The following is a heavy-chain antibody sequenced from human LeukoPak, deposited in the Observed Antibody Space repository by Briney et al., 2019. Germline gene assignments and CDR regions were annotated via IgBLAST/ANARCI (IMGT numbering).Heavy chain of an antibody. D-gene: IGHD6-13*01. V-gene: IGHV3-23*01. Sequence: GGSLRLFCAASGFTFSSYAMSWVRQAPGEGLEWVSAISGSGGSTYYADSVKGRFTISRDNSKNTLYLQMNSLRAEDTAVYYCAKDTPAAGTSGTFDYWGQGTLVTVSS. CDR3: AKDTPAAGTSGTFDY. CDR1: GFTFSSYA. J-gene: IGHJ4*02. CDR2: ISGSGGST.